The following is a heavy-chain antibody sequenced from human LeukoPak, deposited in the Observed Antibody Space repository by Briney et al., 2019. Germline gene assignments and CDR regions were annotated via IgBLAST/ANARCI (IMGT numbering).Heavy chain of an antibody. V-gene: IGHV1-2*02. D-gene: IGHD3-3*02. CDR2: INPNSGDT. CDR3: AREATGISYV. Sequence: ASVKVSCKASGYIFTGYYMHWVRQAPGQGLEWMGWINPNSGDTNYAQKFQGRVTMTRDTSISTAYMGLSRLRSDDTAVYYCAREATGISYVWGKGTTVTVSS. J-gene: IGHJ6*04. CDR1: GYIFTGYY.